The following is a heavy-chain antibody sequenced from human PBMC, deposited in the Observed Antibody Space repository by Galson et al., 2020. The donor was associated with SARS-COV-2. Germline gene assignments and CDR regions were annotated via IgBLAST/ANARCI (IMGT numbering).Heavy chain of an antibody. D-gene: IGHD3-10*01. Sequence: PSETLSLTCAVSGGSLSRYSWSWIRQSPGGGLQYIGKIDQTGVPDSNPSLTGRLSMTMDTSRNRFSMTLTSVTAADTAVYYCARIDYYPPTYSLLGPTKYAMDVWGRGTTVTVSS. CDR2: IDQTGVP. V-gene: IGHV4-34*01. CDR1: GGSLSRYS. J-gene: IGHJ6*02. CDR3: ARIDYYPPTYSLLGPTKYAMDV.